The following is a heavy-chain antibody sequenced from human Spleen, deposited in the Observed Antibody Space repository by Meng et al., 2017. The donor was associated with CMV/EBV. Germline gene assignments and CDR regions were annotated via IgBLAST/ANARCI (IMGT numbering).Heavy chain of an antibody. D-gene: IGHD6-19*01. CDR2: IYYSGST. CDR3: ARVSSGWDYLDY. Sequence: QVQLQKSGPGLVKPSQTLSLTCTVSGGSVSSGGYYWTWIRQHPGKGLEWFGHIYYSGSTFYNPSLKRRVIISIDTSKNQFSLNLRSVTAADTAVYYCARVSSGWDYLDYWGQGTLVTVSS. V-gene: IGHV4-31*03. CDR1: GGSVSSGGYY. J-gene: IGHJ4*02.